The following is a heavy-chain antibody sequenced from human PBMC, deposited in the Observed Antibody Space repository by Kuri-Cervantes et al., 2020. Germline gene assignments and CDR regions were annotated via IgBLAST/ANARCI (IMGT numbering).Heavy chain of an antibody. Sequence: GGSLRLYRAATGVTVSSHYMSWVRQAPGKGLEWVSVIYSGGSTYYADSVKGRFTISRDNSKNTLYLQMNSLRAEDTAVYYCAREEVATPSRYYYYGMDVWGQGTTVTVSS. CDR3: AREEVATPSRYYYYGMDV. V-gene: IGHV3-66*01. J-gene: IGHJ6*02. D-gene: IGHD5-12*01. CDR1: GVTVSSHY. CDR2: IYSGGST.